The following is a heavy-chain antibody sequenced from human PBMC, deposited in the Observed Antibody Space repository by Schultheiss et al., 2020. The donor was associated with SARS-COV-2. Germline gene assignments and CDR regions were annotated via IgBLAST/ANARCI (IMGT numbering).Heavy chain of an antibody. CDR1: GGSFSGYY. Sequence: SQTLSLTCAVYGGSFSGYYWSWIRQPPGKGLEWIGYIYYSGSTNYNPSLKSRVTISVDTSKNQFSLKLSSVTAADTAVYYCAVQLWPGYFDYWGQGTLVTVSS. CDR2: IYYSGST. D-gene: IGHD5-18*01. CDR3: AVQLWPGYFDY. V-gene: IGHV4-59*01. J-gene: IGHJ4*02.